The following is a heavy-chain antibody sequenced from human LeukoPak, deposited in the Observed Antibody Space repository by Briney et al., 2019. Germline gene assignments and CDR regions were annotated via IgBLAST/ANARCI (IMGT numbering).Heavy chain of an antibody. J-gene: IGHJ6*02. Sequence: PGGSLRLSCAASGFTFSNYAMSWVRQAPGKGLEWVGRIKSKTDGGTTDYAAPVKGRFTISRDDSKNTLYLQMNSLKTEDTAVYYCTTAMGVPPDYYYYGMDVWGQGTTVTVSS. D-gene: IGHD3-10*01. CDR3: TTAMGVPPDYYYYGMDV. V-gene: IGHV3-15*01. CDR2: IKSKTDGGTT. CDR1: GFTFSNYA.